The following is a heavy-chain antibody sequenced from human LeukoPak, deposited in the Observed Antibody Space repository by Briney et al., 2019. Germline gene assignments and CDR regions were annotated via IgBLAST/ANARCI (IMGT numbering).Heavy chain of an antibody. CDR1: GFTFTGYY. CDR3: ARDLDDSSGDDY. V-gene: IGHV1-2*02. Sequence: ASVKVSCKTSGFTFTGYYIHWVRQAPGQGFEWIGWINPDSGGADYAQKFQGRVTMTRDTSISTIYMELNSLTSDDTAVYYCARDLDDSSGDDYWGQGTLVTVSS. D-gene: IGHD3-22*01. J-gene: IGHJ4*02. CDR2: INPDSGGA.